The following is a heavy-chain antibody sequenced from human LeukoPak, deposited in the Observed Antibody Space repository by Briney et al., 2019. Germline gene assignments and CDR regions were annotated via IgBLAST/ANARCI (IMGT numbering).Heavy chain of an antibody. CDR1: GFTFSSYW. CDR3: ARVGDGWVYYYYMDV. CDR2: QKQDGSEK. D-gene: IGHD3-16*01. V-gene: IGHV3-7*01. J-gene: IGHJ6*03. Sequence: LGGSLRLSCAASGFTFSSYWMSWVRQAPGKGLEWVANQKQDGSEKYYVDSVKGRFTISRDNAKNSLYLQMNSLRAEDTAVYYCARVGDGWVYYYYMDVWGKGTTVTVSS.